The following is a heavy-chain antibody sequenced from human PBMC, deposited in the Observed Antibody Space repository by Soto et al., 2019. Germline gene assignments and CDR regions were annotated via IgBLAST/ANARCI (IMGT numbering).Heavy chain of an antibody. J-gene: IGHJ4*02. CDR3: ARDSSSYFHPW. CDR2: INSGSTNT. D-gene: IGHD3-22*01. V-gene: IGHV3-48*02. Sequence: EVQLVESGGGLVQPGGSLRLSCAASGFTFSSYSMNWVRQAPGKGLECISYINSGSTNTYYADSVKGRFTISRDDAKNSLYLQMNCLRDEDTGVYYCARDSSSYFHPWWGQGTLVTVSS. CDR1: GFTFSSYS.